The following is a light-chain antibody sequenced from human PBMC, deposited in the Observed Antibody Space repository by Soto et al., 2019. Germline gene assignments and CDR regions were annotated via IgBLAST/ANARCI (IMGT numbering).Light chain of an antibody. CDR3: QQFET. J-gene: IGKJ4*01. V-gene: IGKV3-20*01. CDR2: GAS. CDR1: QTVGSSF. Sequence: ENVLTQSPATLSLSPGERATLSCRASQTVGSSFLAWYQQKSGQAPRLLIYGASNRATGIPDRFSGSGSGADFTLTINRLEPEDFAVYYCQQFETFGGGTKVEIK.